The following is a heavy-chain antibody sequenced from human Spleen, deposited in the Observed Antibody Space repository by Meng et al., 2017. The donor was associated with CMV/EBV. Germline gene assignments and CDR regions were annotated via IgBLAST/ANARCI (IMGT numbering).Heavy chain of an antibody. CDR2: IIPILGVA. D-gene: IGHD3-3*01. CDR3: ARGATYYDFWSGYYPGGGNYYYHGMDV. Sequence: SVKVSCKASGGTFSSHIFSWVRQAPGQGLDWMGRIIPILGVANYAQKFQDRVTITRNTSISTAYMELSSLRSEDTAVYYCARGATYYDFWSGYYPGGGNYYYHGMDVWGQGTTVTVSS. J-gene: IGHJ6*02. CDR1: GGTFSSHI. V-gene: IGHV1-69*02.